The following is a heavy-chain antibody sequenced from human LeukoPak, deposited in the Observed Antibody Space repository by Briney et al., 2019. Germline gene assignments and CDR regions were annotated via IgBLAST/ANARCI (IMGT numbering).Heavy chain of an antibody. CDR3: ARGGGDCGGDCFYYFAY. CDR1: GFTFSSCW. CDR2: IKKDGSEK. D-gene: IGHD2-21*02. Sequence: GGSLRLSCAASGFTFSSCWMSWVRQAPGKGLEWVANIKKDGSEKYYVDSVKGRFTISRDNARNSVHLQMSSLRAEDTAVYYCARGGGDCGGDCFYYFAYWGQGTLVTVSS. J-gene: IGHJ4*02. V-gene: IGHV3-7*05.